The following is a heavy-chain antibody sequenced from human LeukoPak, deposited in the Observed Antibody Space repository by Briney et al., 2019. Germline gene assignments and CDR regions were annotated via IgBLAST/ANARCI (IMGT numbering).Heavy chain of an antibody. V-gene: IGHV3-23*01. CDR1: GFTFSSYA. Sequence: GGSLRLSCAASGFTFSSYAMSWVRQAPGKGLEWVSTISGSGGSTCYADSVKGRFTISRDNSKNTLYLQMNSLRAEDTAVYYCGKGAYFGSGSPAVAFDYWGQGTLVTVSS. J-gene: IGHJ4*02. CDR2: ISGSGGST. D-gene: IGHD3-10*01. CDR3: GKGAYFGSGSPAVAFDY.